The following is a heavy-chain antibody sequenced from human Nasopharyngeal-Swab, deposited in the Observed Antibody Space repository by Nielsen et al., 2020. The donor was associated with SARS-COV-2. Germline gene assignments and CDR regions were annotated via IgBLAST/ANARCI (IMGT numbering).Heavy chain of an antibody. CDR3: ARMPTGEFDASDI. Sequence: LRLSCAVSGGSISSGGYSWSWIRQPPGKGLEWIGYIYHSGSTYYNPSLKSRVTISVDRSKNQFSLKLSSVTAADTAVYYCARMPTGEFDASDIWGQGTMVTVSS. CDR2: IYHSGST. CDR1: GGSISSGGYS. D-gene: IGHD3-10*01. J-gene: IGHJ3*02. V-gene: IGHV4-30-2*01.